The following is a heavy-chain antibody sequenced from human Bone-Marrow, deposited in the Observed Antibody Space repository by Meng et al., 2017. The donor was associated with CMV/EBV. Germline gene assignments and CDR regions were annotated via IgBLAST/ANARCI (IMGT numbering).Heavy chain of an antibody. CDR3: TRDEAVTRFDP. CDR1: GFTVSSNY. D-gene: IGHD4-11*01. V-gene: IGHV3-7*01. Sequence: GESLKISCAASGFTVSSNYMSWVRQAPGKGLEWVAHIKEDGSEKNYADSLKGRFTISRDNAQNFLFLQLNSLRGDDTAVYFCTRDEAVTRFDPWGQGTLVTVSS. CDR2: IKEDGSEK. J-gene: IGHJ5*02.